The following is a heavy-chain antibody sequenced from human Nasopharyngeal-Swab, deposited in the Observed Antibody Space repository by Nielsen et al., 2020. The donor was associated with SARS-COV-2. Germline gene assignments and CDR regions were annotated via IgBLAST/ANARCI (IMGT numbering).Heavy chain of an antibody. CDR3: ARDEPEWFQYGMDV. CDR2: ISSSSSYI. V-gene: IGHV3-21*01. Sequence: GESLKISCAASGFTFNNYNFNWVRQAPGKGLEWVSSISSSSSYIYYADSVKGRFTISRDNAKNSLYLQMNSLRAEDTAVYYCARDEPEWFQYGMDVWGQGTTVTVSS. CDR1: GFTFNNYN. J-gene: IGHJ6*02. D-gene: IGHD3-3*01.